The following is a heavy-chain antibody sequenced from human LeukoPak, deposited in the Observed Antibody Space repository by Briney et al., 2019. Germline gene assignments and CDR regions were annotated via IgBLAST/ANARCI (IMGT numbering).Heavy chain of an antibody. D-gene: IGHD3-10*01. CDR2: ISYDGSNK. CDR3: ARGPRLMVRGVLGGY. Sequence: GGSLRLSCAASGFTFSSYAMHWVRRAPGKGLEWVAVISYDGSNKYYADSVKGRFTISRDNSKNTLYLQMNSLRAEDTAVYYCARGPRLMVRGVLGGYWGQATLVTVSS. J-gene: IGHJ4*02. CDR1: GFTFSSYA. V-gene: IGHV3-30*04.